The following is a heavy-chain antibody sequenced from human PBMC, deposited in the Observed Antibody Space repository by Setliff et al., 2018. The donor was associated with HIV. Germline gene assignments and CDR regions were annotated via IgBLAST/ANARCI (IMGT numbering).Heavy chain of an antibody. CDR2: IKPDGSEM. CDR1: GFTFSTFW. CDR3: ARGGEYFDY. V-gene: IGHV3-7*03. Sequence: PGGSLRLSCVVSGFTFSTFWMSWVRQAPGKGLEWVANIKPDGSEMDYVDSVKGRFTISRDNAENSLDLQMHSLRAEDTAAYYCARGGEYFDYWGQGTLVTVSS. J-gene: IGHJ4*02.